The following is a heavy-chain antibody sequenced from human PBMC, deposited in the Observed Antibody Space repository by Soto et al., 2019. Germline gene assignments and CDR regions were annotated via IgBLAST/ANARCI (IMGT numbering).Heavy chain of an antibody. CDR1: GFTFSSYA. CDR3: ANSGATPWSADY. J-gene: IGHJ4*02. D-gene: IGHD1-26*01. V-gene: IGHV3-23*01. Sequence: EVQLLESGGGLVQPGGSLRLSCAASGFTFSSYAMSWVRQAPGKGLEWVSTISGSGGSTYYADSVKGRFTISRDNSKNTLYLQMNSLRAEDTAVYYCANSGATPWSADYWGQGTLVTVSS. CDR2: ISGSGGST.